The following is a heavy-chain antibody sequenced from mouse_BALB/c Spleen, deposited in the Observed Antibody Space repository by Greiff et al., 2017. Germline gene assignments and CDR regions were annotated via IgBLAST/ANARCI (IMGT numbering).Heavy chain of an antibody. CDR3: ESMGYGNWDYYAMDY. V-gene: IGHV5-6*01. D-gene: IGHD2-1*01. CDR2: ISSGGSYT. Sequence: EVQLLESGGDLVKPGGSLKLSCAASGFTFSSYGMSWVRQTPDQRLEWVATISSGGSYTYYPDSVKGRFTISRDNAKNTLYLHMSSLTSEDTAMYYCESMGYGNWDYYAMDYWGQGTSVTVSS. CDR1: GFTFSSYG. J-gene: IGHJ4*01.